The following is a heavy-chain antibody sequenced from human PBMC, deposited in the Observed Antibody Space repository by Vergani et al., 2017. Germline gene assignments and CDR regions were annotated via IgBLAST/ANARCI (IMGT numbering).Heavy chain of an antibody. CDR1: GGTFSSYA. CDR2: IIPIFGTA. J-gene: IGHJ3*02. CDR3: ARYSSGWYRGGAFDI. V-gene: IGHV1-69*06. D-gene: IGHD6-19*01. Sequence: QVQLVQSGAEVKKPGSSVKVSCKASGGTFSSYAISWVRQAPGQGLEWMGGIIPIFGTANYAQKLQGRVTMTTDTSTSTAYMELRSLRSEDTAVYYCARYSSGWYRGGAFDIWGQGTMVTVSS.